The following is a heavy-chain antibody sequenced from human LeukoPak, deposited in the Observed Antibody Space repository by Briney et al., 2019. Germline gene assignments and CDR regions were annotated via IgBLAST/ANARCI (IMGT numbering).Heavy chain of an antibody. CDR1: GFTVITND. J-gene: IGHJ4*02. Sequence: PGGSLRLSCAASGFTVITNDMXXVRQAPGKXLXXXXVLYSDGNTKYADSVQGRFTISRDNSRNTLYLEMNSLSPDDTAVYYCARGVEPLAANTLAYWGQGTLVTVSS. V-gene: IGHV3-53*01. CDR2: LYSDGNT. CDR3: ARGVEPLAANTLAY. D-gene: IGHD1-14*01.